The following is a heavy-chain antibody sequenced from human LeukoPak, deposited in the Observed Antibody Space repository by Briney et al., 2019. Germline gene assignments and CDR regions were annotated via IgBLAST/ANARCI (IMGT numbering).Heavy chain of an antibody. CDR2: INPNSGGT. Sequence: GASVKVSCKASGYTFTGYYMHWVRQAPGQGLEWMGRINPNSGGTNYAQKFQGRVTMTRDTSISTAYMELSRLRSDDTAVYYCARSGPLDFWSGYYEYYFDYWGQGTLVTVSS. CDR1: GYTFTGYY. J-gene: IGHJ4*02. D-gene: IGHD3-3*01. V-gene: IGHV1-2*02. CDR3: ARSGPLDFWSGYYEYYFDY.